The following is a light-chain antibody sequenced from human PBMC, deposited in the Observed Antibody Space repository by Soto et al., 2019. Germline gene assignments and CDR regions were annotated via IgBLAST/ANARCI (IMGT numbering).Light chain of an antibody. CDR3: QQYGT. CDR2: DVS. CDR1: QSVSAW. Sequence: DIQMTQSPSTLSASVGDRVTITCRASQSVSAWLAWYQQKPGKAPKLLIYDVSSLESGVPSRFSGSGSGTEFTLTISSLQPDDFATYYCQQYGTFGRGTKVDIK. V-gene: IGKV1-5*01. J-gene: IGKJ4*02.